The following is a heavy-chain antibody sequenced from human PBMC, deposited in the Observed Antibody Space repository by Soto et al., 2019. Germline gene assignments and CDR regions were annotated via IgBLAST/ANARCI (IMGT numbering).Heavy chain of an antibody. J-gene: IGHJ4*02. CDR2: ISYAGSNK. Sequence: QVQLVESGGGVVQPGRSLRLSCAASGFTFSSYAMHWVRQAPGKGLEWVAVISYAGSNKYYADSVKGRFTISRDNSKNTLYLQMNSLRAEDTAVYYCARVVGDSSSWYYFDYWGQGTLVTVSS. D-gene: IGHD6-13*01. V-gene: IGHV3-30-3*01. CDR1: GFTFSSYA. CDR3: ARVVGDSSSWYYFDY.